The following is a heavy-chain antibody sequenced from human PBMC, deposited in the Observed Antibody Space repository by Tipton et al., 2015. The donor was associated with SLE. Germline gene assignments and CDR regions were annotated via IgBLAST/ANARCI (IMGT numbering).Heavy chain of an antibody. V-gene: IGHV4-39*07. Sequence: TLSLTCTVSNGSISSSPYYWGWIRQSPGKGLKWVGSIYYSGSTYYNPSHKSRDTISVDTSRNQGSLNLTSVTAADTAVYYCARGPYYYMDSWGKGTTVTVSS. CDR3: ARGPYYYMDS. CDR1: NGSISSSPYY. J-gene: IGHJ6*03. CDR2: IYYSGST.